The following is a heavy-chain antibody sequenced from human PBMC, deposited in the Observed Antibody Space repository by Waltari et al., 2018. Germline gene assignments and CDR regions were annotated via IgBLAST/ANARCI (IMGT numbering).Heavy chain of an antibody. J-gene: IGHJ5*02. D-gene: IGHD6-19*01. V-gene: IGHV4-34*01. CDR3: ARGWQWLVRGWFDP. CDR2: INHSGST. Sequence: QVQLQQWGAGLLKPSETLSLTCAVYGGSFSGSYWSWIRQPPGKGLEWIGEINHSGSTNYNPSLKSRVTISVDTSKNQFSLKLSSVTAADTAVYYCARGWQWLVRGWFDPWGQGTLVTVSS. CDR1: GGSFSGSY.